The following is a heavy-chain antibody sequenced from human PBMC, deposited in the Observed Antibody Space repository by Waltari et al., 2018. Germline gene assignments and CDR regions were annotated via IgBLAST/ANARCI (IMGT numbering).Heavy chain of an antibody. CDR2: INHSGST. CDR1: GGSFSGYY. D-gene: IGHD6-13*01. V-gene: IGHV4-34*01. Sequence: QVQLQQWGAGLLKPSETLSLTCAVYGGSFSGYYWSWIRQPPGKGLEWIGEINHSGSTNYNPSLSSRVTISVDTSKNQFALKLSSVTAADTAVYYCARLGISAAAGTGSYYYYGMDVWGQGTTVTVSS. J-gene: IGHJ6*02. CDR3: ARLGISAAAGTGSYYYYGMDV.